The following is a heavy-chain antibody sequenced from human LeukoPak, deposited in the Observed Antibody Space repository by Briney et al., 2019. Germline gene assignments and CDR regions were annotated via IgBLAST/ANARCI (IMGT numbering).Heavy chain of an antibody. V-gene: IGHV4-4*02. CDR2: IYHSGRT. J-gene: IGHJ4*02. CDR3: ASSDGLPPRSDSSYDVFDY. CDR1: GGSIISGNW. D-gene: IGHD5-12*01. Sequence: SGTLSLTCAVSGGSIISGNWWSWVRQPPGKGLEWIGEIYHSGRTNYNPSLKSRVTISLDKSKNQFSLNLSSVTAADTALYYCASSDGLPPRSDSSYDVFDYWGQGTLVTVSS.